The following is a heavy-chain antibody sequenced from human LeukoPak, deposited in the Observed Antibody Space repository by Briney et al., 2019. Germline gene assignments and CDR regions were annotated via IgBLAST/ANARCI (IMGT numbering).Heavy chain of an antibody. CDR2: INHMVST. CDR3: ARGQGAKYYYDSSGYPYYFDY. D-gene: IGHD3-22*01. CDR1: GGSFSGYY. J-gene: IGHJ4*02. V-gene: IGHV4-34*01. Sequence: PSETLCLTCAVYGGSFSGYYWSWIRRPPGKGVECIGEINHMVSTNYNPSLKSRVTISVDTSKNQFSLKLSSVTAADTAVYYCARGQGAKYYYDSSGYPYYFDYWGQGTLVTVSS.